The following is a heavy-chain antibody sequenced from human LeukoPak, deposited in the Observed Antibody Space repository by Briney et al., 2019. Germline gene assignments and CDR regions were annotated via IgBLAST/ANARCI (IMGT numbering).Heavy chain of an antibody. CDR3: ARLVEVAGRLDY. CDR2: IYPSDSDT. J-gene: IGHJ4*02. D-gene: IGHD6-19*01. Sequence: HGESLKISCKGSGYSFTSYWIGWVRQMPGKGLEWMGIIYPSDSDTRYSPSFQGQVTISADKSISTAYLQWSRLKASDTAMYYCARLVEVAGRLDYWGQGTPVIVSS. V-gene: IGHV5-51*01. CDR1: GYSFTSYW.